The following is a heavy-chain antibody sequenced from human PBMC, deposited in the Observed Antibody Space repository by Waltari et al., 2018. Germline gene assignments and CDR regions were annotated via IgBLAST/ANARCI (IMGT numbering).Heavy chain of an antibody. Sequence: EEQLLESGGGLVQPGDSLRLSCAGSGFRFSNYWMNWVRQAPGKGRVWVARSSDDEKSISYADSVKGRFTISRDNAKNTVYLQMKRLRVEDTAVYYCARLAPRTYRSPVPGRHYYYGMDVWGQGTTVTVSS. J-gene: IGHJ6*02. CDR3: ARLAPRTYRSPVPGRHYYYGMDV. V-gene: IGHV3-74*01. CDR2: SSDDEKSI. CDR1: GFRFSNYW. D-gene: IGHD3-10*01.